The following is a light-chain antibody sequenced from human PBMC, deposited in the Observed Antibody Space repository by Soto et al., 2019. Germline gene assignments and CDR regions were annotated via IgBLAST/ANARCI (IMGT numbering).Light chain of an antibody. J-gene: IGKJ3*01. Sequence: DIVMTQSPLSLPVTPGEPASISCRSSQSLLHSNGYTYLDWYLQKPGQSPQLLIYLGSNRASGVPDRFSGSGSGTDFTLKISRVEAEDVGVYYCMQTLQTPPFTFGPGTKVDI. CDR2: LGS. CDR1: QSLLHSNGYTY. V-gene: IGKV2-28*01. CDR3: MQTLQTPPFT.